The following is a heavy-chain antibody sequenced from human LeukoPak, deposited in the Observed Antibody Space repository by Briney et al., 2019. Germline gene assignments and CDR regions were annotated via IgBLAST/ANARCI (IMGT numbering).Heavy chain of an antibody. V-gene: IGHV3-23*01. J-gene: IGHJ6*03. Sequence: GGSLRLSCAASGFTFSSYAMSWVRQAPGKGREWVSAISGSGGSTYYADSVKGRFTISRDTSKKTLYLQMNSLRAEDTAVYYCAKVRDLWRGDYYYYYMDFWGKGTTVTVSS. CDR2: ISGSGGST. CDR1: GFTFSSYA. D-gene: IGHD3-3*01. CDR3: AKVRDLWRGDYYYYYMDF.